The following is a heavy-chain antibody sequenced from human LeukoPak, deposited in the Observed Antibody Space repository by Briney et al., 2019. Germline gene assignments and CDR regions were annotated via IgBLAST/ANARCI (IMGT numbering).Heavy chain of an antibody. CDR1: GGSVSSYY. J-gene: IGHJ6*02. CDR3: ARRYCSSTSCYHGMDV. Sequence: SETLSLTCTVSGGSVSSYYWSWIRQPPGKGLEWIGYIYYSGSTDYNPSLKSRVTISVDTSKNQFSLKLSSVIAADTAVYYCARRYCSSTSCYHGMDVWGQGTTVTVSS. V-gene: IGHV4-59*02. CDR2: IYYSGST. D-gene: IGHD2-2*01.